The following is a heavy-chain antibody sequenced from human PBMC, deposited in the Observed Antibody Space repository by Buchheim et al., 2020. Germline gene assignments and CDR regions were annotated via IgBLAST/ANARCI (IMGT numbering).Heavy chain of an antibody. Sequence: QVQLVQSGAEVKKPGASVKVSCKASGYTFTGYYMLWVRQAPGQGLEWMGWINPNSGGTNYAQKFQGRVTMTRDTSISTAYMELSRLRSDDTAVYYCARDRVGYSSSWHQIYYYYYGMDVWGQGTT. CDR2: INPNSGGT. D-gene: IGHD6-13*01. CDR1: GYTFTGYY. CDR3: ARDRVGYSSSWHQIYYYYYGMDV. V-gene: IGHV1-2*02. J-gene: IGHJ6*02.